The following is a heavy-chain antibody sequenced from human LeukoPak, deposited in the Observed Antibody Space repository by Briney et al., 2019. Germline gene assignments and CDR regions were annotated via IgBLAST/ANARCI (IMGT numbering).Heavy chain of an antibody. D-gene: IGHD4-17*01. CDR1: GYSFTSYW. V-gene: IGHV5-51*01. Sequence: GESLKISCKGSGYSFTSYWIGWVRQMPGKGLEWMGIIYPGDSDTRYSPSFQGQVTISADKSISTAYLQRSSLKASDTAMYYCARQDGDYISRFDYWGQGTLVTVSS. CDR3: ARQDGDYISRFDY. CDR2: IYPGDSDT. J-gene: IGHJ4*02.